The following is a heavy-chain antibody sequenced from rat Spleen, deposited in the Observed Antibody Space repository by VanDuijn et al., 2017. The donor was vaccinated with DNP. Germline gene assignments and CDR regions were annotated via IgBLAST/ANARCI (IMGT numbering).Heavy chain of an antibody. CDR2: ITNSGDRS. V-gene: IGHV5-31*01. D-gene: IGHD1-2*01. Sequence: EVQLVESGGGPVQPGRSLKLSCVASGFIFSNYWMTWIRQAPGKGLEWVASITNSGDRSYYSDSVKGRFSLSRDNAKSTLYLQMNSLRSEDTATYYCATHGGYYSTYIMDAGGQGASVTVSS. CDR3: ATHGGYYSTYIMDA. CDR1: GFIFSNYW. J-gene: IGHJ4*01.